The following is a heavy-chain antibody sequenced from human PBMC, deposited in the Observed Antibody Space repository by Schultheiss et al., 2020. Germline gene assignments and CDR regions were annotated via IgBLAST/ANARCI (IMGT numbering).Heavy chain of an antibody. V-gene: IGHV3-30-3*02. D-gene: IGHD6-13*01. CDR3: AKIFSSSSWYWHFDY. Sequence: GGSLRLSCAASGFTFSSYGMHWVRQAPGKGLEWVAVISYDGSNKYYADSVKGRFTISRDNSKNMLYLQMNSLTAEDTAIYYCAKIFSSSSWYWHFDYWGQGTLVTVSS. J-gene: IGHJ4*02. CDR2: ISYDGSNK. CDR1: GFTFSSYG.